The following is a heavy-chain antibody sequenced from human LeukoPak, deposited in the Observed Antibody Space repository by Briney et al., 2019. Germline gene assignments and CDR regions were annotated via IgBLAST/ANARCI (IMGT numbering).Heavy chain of an antibody. CDR1: GFTFSSYW. CDR2: IKQDGSEK. D-gene: IGHD3-3*01. J-gene: IGHJ6*03. CDR3: ARGMTYYDFWSGYYTGVSYMDV. Sequence: GGSLRLSCAASGFTFSSYWMSWVRQAPGKGLEWVANIKQDGSEKYYVDSVKGRFTISRDNAKNSLYLQMNSLRAEDTAVYYCARGMTYYDFWSGYYTGVSYMDVWGKGTTVTVSS. V-gene: IGHV3-7*01.